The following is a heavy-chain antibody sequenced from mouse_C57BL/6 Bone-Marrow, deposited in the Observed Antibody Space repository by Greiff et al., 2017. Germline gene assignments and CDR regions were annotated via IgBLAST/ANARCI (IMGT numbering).Heavy chain of an antibody. J-gene: IGHJ1*03. CDR1: GFTFSDYY. V-gene: IGHV5-12*01. CDR3: ARRLLRRDCDV. Sequence: EVQGVESGGGLVQPGGSLKLSCAASGFTFSDYYMYWVRQTPEKRLEWVAYISNGGGSTYSPDTVQGRFTISRDNAKSTLYLQMSRLKSEDTAMYYCARRLLRRDCDVWGTGTTVTVSS. D-gene: IGHD1-1*01. CDR2: ISNGGGST.